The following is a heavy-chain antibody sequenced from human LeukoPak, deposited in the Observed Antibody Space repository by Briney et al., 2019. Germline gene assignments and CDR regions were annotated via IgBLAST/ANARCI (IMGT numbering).Heavy chain of an antibody. V-gene: IGHV3-11*01. CDR3: ARDSYEGDDFQGYYYGMDV. CDR2: ISSSGSTI. Sequence: PGGPLRLSCAASGFTFSDYYMSWIRQAPGKGLEWVSYISSSGSTIYYADSVKGRFTISRDNAKNSLYLQMNSLRAEDTAVYYCARDSYEGDDFQGYYYGMDVWGQGTTVTVSS. CDR1: GFTFSDYY. J-gene: IGHJ6*02. D-gene: IGHD3-3*01.